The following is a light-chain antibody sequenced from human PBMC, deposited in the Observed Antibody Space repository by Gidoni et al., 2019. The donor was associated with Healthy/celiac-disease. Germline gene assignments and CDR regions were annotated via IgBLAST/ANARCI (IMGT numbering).Light chain of an antibody. J-gene: IGLJ2*01. Sequence: SYELTQLPSVSVSPGQTASITCSGDKLGDKYACWYQQKPGQSPVLVIYQDSKRPSGIPERFSGSNSGNTATLTISGTQAMDEADYYCQAWDSSTGEVFGGGTKLTV. CDR3: QAWDSSTGEV. V-gene: IGLV3-1*01. CDR2: QDS. CDR1: KLGDKY.